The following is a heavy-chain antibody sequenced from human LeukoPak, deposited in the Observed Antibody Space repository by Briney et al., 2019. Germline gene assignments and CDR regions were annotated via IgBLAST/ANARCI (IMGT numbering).Heavy chain of an antibody. Sequence: GESLKISCKASGYTFTSYGISWVRQAPGQGLEWMGWISAYNGNTNYAQKLQGRVTMTTDTSTSTAYMELRSLRSDDTAVYYCARSRVATISDYWGQGTLVTVSS. D-gene: IGHD5-12*01. CDR1: GYTFTSYG. V-gene: IGHV1-18*01. CDR3: ARSRVATISDY. CDR2: ISAYNGNT. J-gene: IGHJ4*02.